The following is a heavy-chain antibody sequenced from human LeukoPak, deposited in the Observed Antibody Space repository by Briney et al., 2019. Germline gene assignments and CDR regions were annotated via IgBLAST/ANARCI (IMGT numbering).Heavy chain of an antibody. CDR2: ISLSGVT. CDR1: GGSISSTNW. V-gene: IGHV4-4*02. J-gene: IGHJ4*02. CDR3: SRESGAFSPFGY. D-gene: IGHD1-26*01. Sequence: SETLSLTCGVSGGSISSTNWWSWVRQPPGQGLEWIGEISLSGVTNYNPSLKSRVTMSLDRSKNHLSLTLTSVTAADTAVYYCSRESGAFSPFGYWGPGTLVTVSS.